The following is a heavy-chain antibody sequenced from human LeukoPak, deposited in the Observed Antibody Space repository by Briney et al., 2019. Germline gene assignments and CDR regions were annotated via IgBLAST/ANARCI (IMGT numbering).Heavy chain of an antibody. CDR1: GFTFGSYG. CDR2: ISYDRSET. D-gene: IGHD6-25*01. Sequence: GGSLRLSCAASGFTFGSYGMHWVRQAPGKGLEWVSFISYDRSETYYADSVKGRFSISRDNSKNTVYLQMNSLRTEDRAVYYCAREGGYYFDHWGQGTLVTVSS. V-gene: IGHV3-30*03. CDR3: AREGGYYFDH. J-gene: IGHJ4*02.